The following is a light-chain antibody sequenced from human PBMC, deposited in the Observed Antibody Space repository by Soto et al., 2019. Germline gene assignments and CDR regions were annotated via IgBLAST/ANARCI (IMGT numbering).Light chain of an antibody. CDR1: QSVSSF. Sequence: EIVLTQSPATLSLSPGERATLSCRASQSVSSFLAWYQQKPGQAPRLLIYEASNRATGIPARFSGSGSGTDFTLTISSLEPEDFAVYYCQQRDHWPKPFGGGTKVEIK. J-gene: IGKJ4*01. V-gene: IGKV3-11*01. CDR2: EAS. CDR3: QQRDHWPKP.